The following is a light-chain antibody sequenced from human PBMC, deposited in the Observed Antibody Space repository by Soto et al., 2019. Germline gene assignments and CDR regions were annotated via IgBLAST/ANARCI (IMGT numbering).Light chain of an antibody. V-gene: IGKV1-39*01. CDR3: QHTSDP. Sequence: DIQMTQSPSSLSASVGDRVTISCQASHEIGTYLNWYQHKPGKAPELLISAASTLRSGVPSRFSGSGSGTDFTLTISSLQPEDFATYYCQHTSDPFGGGTKVEI. CDR1: HEIGTY. J-gene: IGKJ4*01. CDR2: AAS.